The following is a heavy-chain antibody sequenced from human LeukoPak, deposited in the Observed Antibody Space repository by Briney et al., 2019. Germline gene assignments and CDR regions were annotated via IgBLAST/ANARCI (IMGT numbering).Heavy chain of an antibody. CDR2: ISGSGGST. CDR3: ARDQRTITIFGVVIIPKGGGGYKY. CDR1: GFTFSNAW. Sequence: GGSLRLSCAASGFTFSNAWMSWVRQAPGKGLEWVSAISGSGGSTYYADSVKGRFTISRDNSKNTLYLQMNSLRAEDTAVYYCARDQRTITIFGVVIIPKGGGGYKYWGQGTLVTVSS. J-gene: IGHJ4*02. D-gene: IGHD3-3*01. V-gene: IGHV3-23*01.